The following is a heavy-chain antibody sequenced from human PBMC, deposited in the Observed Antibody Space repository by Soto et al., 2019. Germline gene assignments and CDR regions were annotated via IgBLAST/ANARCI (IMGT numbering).Heavy chain of an antibody. Sequence: ASETLSLTCTVSHGSVSTGSYYWSRNRQPPGKGLEWIGYISNSGNANHNPSLKSRVTISVDTSKNQFSLKVSSMTAADTALYYCARSGPGDYEAVEIWGQGTMVTVSS. CDR3: ARSGPGDYEAVEI. J-gene: IGHJ3*02. CDR2: ISNSGNA. D-gene: IGHD4-17*01. CDR1: HGSVSTGSYY. V-gene: IGHV4-61*01.